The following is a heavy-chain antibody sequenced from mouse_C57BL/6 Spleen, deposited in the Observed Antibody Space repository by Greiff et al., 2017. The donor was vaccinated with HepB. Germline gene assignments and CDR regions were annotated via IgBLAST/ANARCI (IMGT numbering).Heavy chain of an antibody. J-gene: IGHJ3*01. D-gene: IGHD1-1*01. Sequence: VQLQQSGGELARPGASVKLSCKASGYTFTSYGISWVKQRTGQGLEWIGEIYPRSGNTYYNEKFKGKATLTADKSSSTAYMELRSLTSEDSAVYFCARNDYYGSSSAWFAYWGQGTLVTVSA. CDR1: GYTFTSYG. CDR2: IYPRSGNT. V-gene: IGHV1-81*01. CDR3: ARNDYYGSSSAWFAY.